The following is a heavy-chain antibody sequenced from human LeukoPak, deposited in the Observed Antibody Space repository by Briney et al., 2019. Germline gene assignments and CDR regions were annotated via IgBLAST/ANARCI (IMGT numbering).Heavy chain of an antibody. CDR1: GFTFSSYG. J-gene: IGHJ3*02. V-gene: IGHV3-30*02. D-gene: IGHD1-14*01. CDR2: IRYDGSNK. CDR3: AKEMSSTMRDFDI. Sequence: GGSLRLSCAASGFTFSSYGMHWVRQAPGKGLELVAFIRYDGSNKYYADSVKGRFTISRDNSKNTLYLQMNRLRAEDTTVYFCAKEMSSTMRDFDIWGQGTMVTASS.